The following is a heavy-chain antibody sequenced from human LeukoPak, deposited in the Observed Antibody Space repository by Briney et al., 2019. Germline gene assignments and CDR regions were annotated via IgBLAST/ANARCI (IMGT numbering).Heavy chain of an antibody. CDR1: GYTFTGYY. V-gene: IGHV1-2*02. CDR3: ARDRPSYSSSLDY. Sequence: GASVKVSCKASGYTFTGYYMHWVRQAPGQGLEWMGWINPNSGGTNYAQKFQGRVTMTRDTSISTAYMELSRLRSDDTAVYYCARDRPSYSSSLDYWGQGTLVTVSS. J-gene: IGHJ4*02. D-gene: IGHD6-6*01. CDR2: INPNSGGT.